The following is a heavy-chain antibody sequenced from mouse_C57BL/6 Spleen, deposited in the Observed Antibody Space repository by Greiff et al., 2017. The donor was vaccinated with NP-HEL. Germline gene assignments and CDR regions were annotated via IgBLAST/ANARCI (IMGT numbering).Heavy chain of an antibody. CDR3: ASDGSSYWYFEV. CDR1: GYAFSSYW. J-gene: IGHJ1*03. CDR2: IYPGDGDT. V-gene: IGHV1-80*01. D-gene: IGHD1-1*01. Sequence: VQLQQSGAELVKPGASVKISCKASGYAFSSYWMNWVKQRPGKGLEWIGQIYPGDGDTNYNGKFKGKATLTADKSSSTAYMQLSSLTSEDSAVYFCASDGSSYWYFEVWGTGTTVTVSS.